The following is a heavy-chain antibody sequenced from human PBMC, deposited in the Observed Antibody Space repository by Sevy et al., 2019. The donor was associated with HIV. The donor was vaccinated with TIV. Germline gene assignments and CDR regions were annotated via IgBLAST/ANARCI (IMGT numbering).Heavy chain of an antibody. V-gene: IGHV3-15*01. CDR2: IKSRADGGTI. J-gene: IGHJ6*02. CDR1: GFTFTYAW. CDR3: STVPIILLLVTDGMDV. Sequence: GGSLRLSCAASGFTFTYAWMSWVRQAPGKGLEWVGRIKSRADGGTIDYAAPVKGRFTISRDDSKNTLYLQMNSLKTEETAVYYCSTVPIILLLVTDGMDVWGQGTTVTVSS. D-gene: IGHD2-8*01.